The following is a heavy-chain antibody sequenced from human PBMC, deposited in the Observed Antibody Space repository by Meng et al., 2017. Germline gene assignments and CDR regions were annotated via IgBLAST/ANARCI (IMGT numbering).Heavy chain of an antibody. D-gene: IGHD6-19*01. CDR3: HSGWYQAGDDY. V-gene: IGHV1-69*06. Sequence: VQRVRAGAEVKKPGSSVKVSCKASGGTFSSYAISWVRQAPGQGLEWMGGIIPIFGTANYAQKFQGRVTITADKSTSTAYMELSSLRSEDTAVYYCHSGWYQAGDDYWGQGTLVTVSS. CDR2: IIPIFGTA. CDR1: GGTFSSYA. J-gene: IGHJ4*02.